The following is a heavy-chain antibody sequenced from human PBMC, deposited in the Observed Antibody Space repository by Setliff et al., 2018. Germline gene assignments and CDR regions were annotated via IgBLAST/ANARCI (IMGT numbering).Heavy chain of an antibody. D-gene: IGHD5-12*01. J-gene: IGHJ4*02. CDR1: GYTFTSYG. V-gene: IGHV1-18*01. CDR2: ISAYNGNT. CDR3: VRGPGPSVVVAIPFDH. Sequence: ASVKVSCKASGYTFTSYGISWVRQAPGQGLEWMGWISAYNGNTNYAQKLQGRVTMTTDTSTSTAYMELRSLRDDDTAVYYCVRGPGPSVVVAIPFDHWGQGSLVTVSS.